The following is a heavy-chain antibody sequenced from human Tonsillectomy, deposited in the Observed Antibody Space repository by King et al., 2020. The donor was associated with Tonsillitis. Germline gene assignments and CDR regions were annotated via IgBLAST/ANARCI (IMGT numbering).Heavy chain of an antibody. CDR2: INPTSGST. J-gene: IGHJ4*02. V-gene: IGHV1-46*01. CDR1: GYTFTSYY. D-gene: IGHD4-17*01. Sequence: QPVQSGTEVKKPGASVKVSCKASGYTFTSYYMHWVRQAPGQGLEWMGIINPTSGSTSYAQKFQGRVTMTRDTSTSTVYMELSSLRSEDTAVYYCARGGDYGDYRGSFDYWGQGTLVTVSS. CDR3: ARGGDYGDYRGSFDY.